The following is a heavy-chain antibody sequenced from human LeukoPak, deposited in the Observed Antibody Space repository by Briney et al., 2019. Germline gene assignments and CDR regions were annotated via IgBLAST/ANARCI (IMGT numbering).Heavy chain of an antibody. D-gene: IGHD3-3*01. J-gene: IGHJ4*02. CDR3: ATRQGITIFGVAAPWGY. Sequence: GASVKVSCKVSGYTLTELSMHWVRQAPGKGLEWMGGFDPEDGETIYAQKFQGRVTMTEDTSTDTAYMELSSLRSEDTAVYYCATRQGITIFGVAAPWGYWGQGTLVTVSS. V-gene: IGHV1-24*01. CDR2: FDPEDGET. CDR1: GYTLTELS.